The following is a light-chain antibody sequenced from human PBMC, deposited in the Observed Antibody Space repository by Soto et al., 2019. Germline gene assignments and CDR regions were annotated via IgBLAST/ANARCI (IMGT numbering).Light chain of an antibody. CDR1: QRVLYNNKNH. V-gene: IGKV4-1*01. CDR3: QQCYSLPYT. CDR2: WAS. J-gene: IGKJ2*01. Sequence: DIVMTQSPDSLAVSLGEMATINCKSSQRVLYNNKNHLAWYQQKPGQPPKLLIYWASTRESGVPDRFSGSGSGTDFTLTISSLQAEDVAVYYCQQCYSLPYTFGQGTKLEIK.